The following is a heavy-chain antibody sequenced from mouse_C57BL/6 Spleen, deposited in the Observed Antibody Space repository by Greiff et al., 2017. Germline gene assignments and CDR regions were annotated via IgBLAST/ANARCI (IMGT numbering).Heavy chain of an antibody. J-gene: IGHJ4*01. CDR2: ISSGSSTI. Sequence: EVKVVESGGGLVKPGGSLKLSCAASGFTFSDYGMHWVRQAPEKGLEWVAYISSGSSTIYYADTVKGRFTISRDNAKNTLFLQMTSLRSEDTAMYYCARLGYSNYFAMDYWGQGTSVTVSS. CDR3: ARLGYSNYFAMDY. CDR1: GFTFSDYG. D-gene: IGHD2-5*01. V-gene: IGHV5-17*01.